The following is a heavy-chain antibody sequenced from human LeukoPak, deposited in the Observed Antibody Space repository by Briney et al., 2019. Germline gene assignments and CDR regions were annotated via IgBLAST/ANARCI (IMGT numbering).Heavy chain of an antibody. J-gene: IGHJ6*03. CDR1: GYTFTSYY. CDR3: ARGLRSGWFGELSRYYYYYMDV. CDR2: INPSGGST. V-gene: IGHV1-46*01. D-gene: IGHD3-10*01. Sequence: ASVKVSCKASGYTFTSYYMHWVRQAPGQGLEWMGIINPSGGSTSYAQKFQGRVTMTRDMSTSTVYVELSSLRSEDTAVYYCARGLRSGWFGELSRYYYYYMDVWGKGTTVTVSS.